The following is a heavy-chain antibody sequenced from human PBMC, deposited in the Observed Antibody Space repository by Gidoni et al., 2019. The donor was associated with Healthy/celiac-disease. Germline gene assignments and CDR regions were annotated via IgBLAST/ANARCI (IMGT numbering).Heavy chain of an antibody. Sequence: EVQLVASGGGLVQPGGSLRLSCAASGFTFSSYEMNWVRQAPGKGLEWVSYISSSGSTIYYADSVKGRFTISRDNAKNSLYLQMNSLRAEDTAVYYCARNTAIFGGFDPWGQGTLVTVSS. CDR1: GFTFSSYE. J-gene: IGHJ5*02. V-gene: IGHV3-48*03. D-gene: IGHD3-3*01. CDR3: ARNTAIFGGFDP. CDR2: ISSSGSTI.